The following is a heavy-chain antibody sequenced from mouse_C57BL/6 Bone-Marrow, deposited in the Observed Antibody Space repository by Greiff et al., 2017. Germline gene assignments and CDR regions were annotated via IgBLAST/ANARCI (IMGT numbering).Heavy chain of an antibody. CDR3: TRRAICHYAMDY. V-gene: IGHV5-9-1*02. CDR2: ISSGGDYI. CDR1: GFTFSSYA. J-gene: IGHJ4*01. Sequence: DVQLVESGEGLVKPGGSLKLSCAASGFTFSSYAMSWVRQTPEKRLEWVAYISSGGDYIYYADTVKGRFTISRDNARNTLYLQMSSLKSEDTAVYYCTRRAICHYAMDYWGQGTSVTVSS.